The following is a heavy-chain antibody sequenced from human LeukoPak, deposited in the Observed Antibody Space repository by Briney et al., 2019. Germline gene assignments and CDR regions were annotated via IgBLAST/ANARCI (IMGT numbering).Heavy chain of an antibody. V-gene: IGHV5-51*01. D-gene: IGHD6-13*01. CDR3: ASSSSWDRVYYYYGMDV. J-gene: IGHJ6*02. CDR1: GYSFTSYW. Sequence: GESLKISCKGSGYSFTSYWIGWVRQIPGKGLEWMGIIYPGDSDTRYSPSSQGQVTISADKSISTAYLQWSSLKASDTAMYYCASSSSWDRVYYYYGMDVWGQGTTVTVSS. CDR2: IYPGDSDT.